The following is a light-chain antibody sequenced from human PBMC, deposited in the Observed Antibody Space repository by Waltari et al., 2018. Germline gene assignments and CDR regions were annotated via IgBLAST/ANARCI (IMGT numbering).Light chain of an antibody. V-gene: IGKV1-5*03. CDR3: QQYDSVFALT. J-gene: IGKJ4*01. Sequence: DIQMTQFPSTLSASVGDRITITCRASQSISVWLAWYQQKPGKAPKILIYKASTLESGVPSRFSGSGSGTEFTLTISSLQSEDFATYFCQQYDSVFALTFGGGTKVEIK. CDR2: KAS. CDR1: QSISVW.